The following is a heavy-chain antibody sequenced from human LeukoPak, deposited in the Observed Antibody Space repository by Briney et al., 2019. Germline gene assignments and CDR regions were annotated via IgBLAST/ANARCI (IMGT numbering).Heavy chain of an antibody. J-gene: IGHJ4*02. CDR3: ARDIVATIGCFDY. V-gene: IGHV3-7*01. Sequence: AGGSLRLSCAASGFTFSSYWMSWVRQAPGKGLEWVANIKQDGSEKYYVDSVKGRFTISRVNAKNSLYLQMNSLRAEDTAVYYCARDIVATIGCFDYWGQGTLVTVSS. CDR2: IKQDGSEK. D-gene: IGHD5-12*01. CDR1: GFTFSSYW.